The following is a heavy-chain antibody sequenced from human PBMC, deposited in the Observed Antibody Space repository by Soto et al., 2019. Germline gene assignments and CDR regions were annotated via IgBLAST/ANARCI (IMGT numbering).Heavy chain of an antibody. Sequence: PGGSLSLSCAASGFPFSSYGMHWVRQAPGKGLEWVAVIWYDGSNKYYADSVKGRFTISRDNSKNTLYLQMNSLRAEDTAVYYCARDTDSSSWYPESAFDIWGQGTMVTVSS. J-gene: IGHJ3*02. CDR3: ARDTDSSSWYPESAFDI. D-gene: IGHD6-13*01. CDR2: IWYDGSNK. CDR1: GFPFSSYG. V-gene: IGHV3-33*01.